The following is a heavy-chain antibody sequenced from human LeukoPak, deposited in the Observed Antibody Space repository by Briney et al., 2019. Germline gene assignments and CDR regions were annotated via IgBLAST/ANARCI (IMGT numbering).Heavy chain of an antibody. CDR2: IYYSGST. D-gene: IGHD3-22*01. J-gene: IGHJ2*01. CDR3: AGNTYYYDSSGYSWYFDL. V-gene: IGHV4-59*01. CDR1: GGSISSYY. Sequence: SETLSLTCTVSGGSISSYYWSWIRQPPGKGLEWIGYIYYSGSTNYNPSLKSRVTISVDTSKNQFSLKLSSVTAADTAVYYCAGNTYYYDSSGYSWYFDLWGRGTPVTVSS.